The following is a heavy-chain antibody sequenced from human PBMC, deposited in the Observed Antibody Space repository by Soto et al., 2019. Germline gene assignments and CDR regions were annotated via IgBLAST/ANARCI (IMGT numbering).Heavy chain of an antibody. CDR2: IWYNGDKK. CDR3: ATEGGNYAVFDS. CDR1: GFSFSNYG. Sequence: GGSLRLSCAASGFSFSNYGMHWVRQPPGKGLEWVAFIWYNGDKKYYTDSVKGRFTISRDNSKNILYLQMNSLRAEDTAVYYCATEGGNYAVFDSWGRGNLVTVSS. V-gene: IGHV3-33*03. J-gene: IGHJ4*02. D-gene: IGHD1-26*01.